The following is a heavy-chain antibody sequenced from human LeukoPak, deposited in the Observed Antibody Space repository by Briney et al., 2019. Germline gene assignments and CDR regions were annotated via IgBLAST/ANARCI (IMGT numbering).Heavy chain of an antibody. Sequence: ASVKVSCKASGYTFTGYYMHWVRQAPGQGLEWMGWINPNSGGTIYAQKFQGRVTMTEDTSTDTAYMELSSLRSEDTAVYYCATVAVAGRHDAFDIWGQGTMVTVSS. CDR3: ATVAVAGRHDAFDI. D-gene: IGHD6-19*01. V-gene: IGHV1-2*02. J-gene: IGHJ3*02. CDR1: GYTFTGYY. CDR2: INPNSGGT.